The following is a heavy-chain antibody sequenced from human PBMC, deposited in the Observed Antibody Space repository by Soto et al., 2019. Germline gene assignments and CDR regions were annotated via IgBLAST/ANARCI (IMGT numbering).Heavy chain of an antibody. D-gene: IGHD4-4*01. Sequence: ASVKVSCKASGGTFSSYAISWVRQAPGQGLEWMGGIIPIFGTANYAQKFQGRVTITADESTSTAYMELSSLRSEDTAVYYCARLRVTTNYYYYYGMDVWGQGTTVTVSS. CDR3: ARLRVTTNYYYYYGMDV. CDR1: GGTFSSYA. V-gene: IGHV1-69*13. J-gene: IGHJ6*02. CDR2: IIPIFGTA.